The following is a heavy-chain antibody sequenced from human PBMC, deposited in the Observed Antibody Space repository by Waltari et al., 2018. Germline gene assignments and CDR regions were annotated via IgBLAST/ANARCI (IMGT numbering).Heavy chain of an antibody. J-gene: IGHJ6*02. V-gene: IGHV1-69*08. Sequence: QVQLVQSGAEVKKPGSTVKVSCKASGGTFSSYAISWVRQAPGQVLEWMGRIIPIFGTANYAQKFQGRVTITADKSTSTAYMELSSLRSEDTAVYYCARYPGTEGFYYYGMDVWGQGTTVTVSS. CDR3: ARYPGTEGFYYYGMDV. CDR1: GGTFSSYA. CDR2: IIPIFGTA. D-gene: IGHD1-7*01.